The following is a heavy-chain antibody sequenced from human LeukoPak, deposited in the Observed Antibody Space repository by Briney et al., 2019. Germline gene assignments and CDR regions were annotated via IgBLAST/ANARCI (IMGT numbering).Heavy chain of an antibody. J-gene: IGHJ5*02. CDR3: ARHSSVAGTSGCSDP. CDR1: GYTFSKYW. Sequence: GESLKISCKGSGYTFSKYWIGWVRQMPGKGRAWMGIIYPTDSNTRYSPSFQGQVTISADKSISTVYLQWSSLKASDTAMYYCARHSSVAGTSGCSDPWGQGTLVTVSS. V-gene: IGHV5-51*01. D-gene: IGHD6-19*01. CDR2: IYPTDSNT.